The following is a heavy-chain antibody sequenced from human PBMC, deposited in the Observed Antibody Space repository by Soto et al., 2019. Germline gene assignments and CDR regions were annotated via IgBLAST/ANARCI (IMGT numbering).Heavy chain of an antibody. Sequence: QVQLEQSGPEVKRPGTSVKVSCKASGGAFGRYSVSWVRQAPGQGLEWIGGVIPVFNTSNYSLKFQGRVARCADLSTKTVNMELRRLRSEDTALYYCARGDEMTAVNIFESWGQGTLVTVSS. CDR1: GGAFGRYS. D-gene: IGHD4-17*01. J-gene: IGHJ4*02. CDR3: ARGDEMTAVNIFES. CDR2: VIPVFNTS. V-gene: IGHV1-69*01.